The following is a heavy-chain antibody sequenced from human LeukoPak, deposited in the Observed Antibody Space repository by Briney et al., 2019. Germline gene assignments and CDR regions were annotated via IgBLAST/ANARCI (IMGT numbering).Heavy chain of an antibody. CDR1: GFTFSSYW. V-gene: IGHV3-74*01. Sequence: GGSLRLSCAASGFTFSSYWMHWVRQAPGKGLVWVSRINSDGSSTSYADSVKGRFTISRDNAKNTLYLQMNSLRAEDTAVYYCARDLGDSSGYYLPATDAFDIWGQGTMVTVSS. D-gene: IGHD3-22*01. CDR2: INSDGSST. CDR3: ARDLGDSSGYYLPATDAFDI. J-gene: IGHJ3*02.